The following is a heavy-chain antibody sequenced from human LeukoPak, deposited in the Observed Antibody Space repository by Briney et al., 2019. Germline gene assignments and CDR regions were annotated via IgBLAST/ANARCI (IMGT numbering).Heavy chain of an antibody. J-gene: IGHJ6*03. V-gene: IGHV4-34*01. D-gene: IGHD3-3*01. CDR3: ARVSPPSYNVFGGGRNYYYSYRDG. Sequence: SETLTLTCAVYGGSFSAYYWSWIRQPPGKGLEWIGEINHSGSTKYNPSLKSRVTISGDTSKNQFSLKLSSVTAADTAVYYCARVSPPSYNVFGGGRNYYYSYRDGGEKGPRSTVS. CDR2: INHSGST. CDR1: GGSFSAYY.